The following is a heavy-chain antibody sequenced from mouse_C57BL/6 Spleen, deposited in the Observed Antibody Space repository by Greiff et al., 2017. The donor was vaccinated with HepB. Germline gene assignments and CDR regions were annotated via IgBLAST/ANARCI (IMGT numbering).Heavy chain of an antibody. CDR3: ARHEITTSSATGYFDV. D-gene: IGHD1-2*01. CDR2: IYPGSGST. J-gene: IGHJ1*03. CDR1: GYTFTSYW. Sequence: QVQLQQPGAELVKPGASVKMSCKASGYTFTSYWITWVKQRPGQGLEWIGDIYPGSGSTNYNEKFKSKATLTVDTSSSTAYMQLSSLTSEDSAVYSCARHEITTSSATGYFDVWGTGTTVTVSS. V-gene: IGHV1-55*01.